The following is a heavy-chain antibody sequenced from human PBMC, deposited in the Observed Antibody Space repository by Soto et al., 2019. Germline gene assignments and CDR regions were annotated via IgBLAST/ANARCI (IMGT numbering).Heavy chain of an antibody. Sequence: GASVKVSCKASGYTFTSYYMHWVRQAPGQGLEWMGIINPSGGSTSYAQKFQGRVTMTRDTSTSTVYMELSSLRSEDTAVYYCARENVTMIGVDTTQLDYYGMDVWGQGTTVTVSS. CDR2: INPSGGST. J-gene: IGHJ6*02. V-gene: IGHV1-46*01. CDR3: ARENVTMIGVDTTQLDYYGMDV. CDR1: GYTFTSYY. D-gene: IGHD3-22*01.